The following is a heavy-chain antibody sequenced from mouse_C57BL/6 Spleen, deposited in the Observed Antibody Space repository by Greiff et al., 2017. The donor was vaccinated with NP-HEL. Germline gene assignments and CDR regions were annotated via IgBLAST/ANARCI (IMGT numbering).Heavy chain of an antibody. J-gene: IGHJ4*01. D-gene: IGHD2-1*01. CDR2: ISYSGST. CDR3: ARVGNYGYYAMDY. V-gene: IGHV3-1*01. Sequence: EVQLQESGPGMVKPSQSLSLTCTVTGYSITSGYDWHWIRHFPGNKLEWMGYISYSGSTNYNPSLKSRISITHDTSKNHFFLKLNSVTTEDTATYYCARVGNYGYYAMDYWGQGTSVTVSS. CDR1: GYSITSGYD.